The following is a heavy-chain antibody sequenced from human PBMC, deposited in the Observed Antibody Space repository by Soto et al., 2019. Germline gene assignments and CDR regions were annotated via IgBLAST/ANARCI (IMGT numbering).Heavy chain of an antibody. V-gene: IGHV3-23*01. CDR2: ISGSGGST. CDR3: ARGWDYYYGMDV. J-gene: IGHJ6*02. Sequence: PGGSLRLSCAASGFTFSSYAMSWVRQAPGKGLEWVSAISGSGGSTYYADSVKGRFTISRDNSKNTLYLQTNSLRAEDTAVYYCARGWDYYYGMDVWGQGTTVTVSS. D-gene: IGHD1-26*01. CDR1: GFTFSSYA.